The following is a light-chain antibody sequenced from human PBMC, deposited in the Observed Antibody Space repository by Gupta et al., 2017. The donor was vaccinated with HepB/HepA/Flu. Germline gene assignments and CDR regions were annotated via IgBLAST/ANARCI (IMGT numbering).Light chain of an antibody. J-gene: IGKJ1*01. Sequence: DIVMTQSPDSLAVSLGARATISCKSSQTVLYSPNNKNYLAWYQQKPGQPPKLLIYWASTRDSGVPDRFSGSGSGTDFTLTIGSLQAEDVAVYYCQQYYSNPQTFGQGTKVEVK. V-gene: IGKV4-1*01. CDR2: WAS. CDR1: QTVLYSPNNKNY. CDR3: QQYYSNPQT.